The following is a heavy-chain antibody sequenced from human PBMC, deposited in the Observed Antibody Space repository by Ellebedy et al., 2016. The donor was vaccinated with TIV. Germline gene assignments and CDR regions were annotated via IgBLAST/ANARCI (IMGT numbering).Heavy chain of an antibody. J-gene: IGHJ6*02. CDR3: ARVGIGDDGMDV. CDR1: GFTFTTFW. Sequence: GESLKISCAASGFTFTTFWMSWVRQAPGKGLEWVGNINQDGSEKCYGDSVKGRFTISRDNAKNSLYLQMNSLRAEDTAVYYCARVGIGDDGMDVWGQGTTVTVSS. D-gene: IGHD1-26*01. V-gene: IGHV3-7*02. CDR2: INQDGSEK.